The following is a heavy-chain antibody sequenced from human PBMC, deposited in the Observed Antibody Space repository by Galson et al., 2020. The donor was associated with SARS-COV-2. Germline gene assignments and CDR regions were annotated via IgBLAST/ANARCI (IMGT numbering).Heavy chain of an antibody. CDR3: ARQYYYDSSGYDKMDY. D-gene: IGHD3-22*01. Sequence: SETLSLTCTVSGGSISSSSYYWGWIRQPPGKGLEWIGSIYYSGSTYYNPSLKSRVTISVDTSKNQFSLKLSSVTAADTAVYYCARQYYYDSSGYDKMDYWGQGTLVTVSS. CDR1: GGSISSSSYY. CDR2: IYYSGST. V-gene: IGHV4-39*01. J-gene: IGHJ4*02.